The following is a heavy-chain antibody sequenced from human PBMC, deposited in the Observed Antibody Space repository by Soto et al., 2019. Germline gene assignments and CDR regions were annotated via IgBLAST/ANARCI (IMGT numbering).Heavy chain of an antibody. CDR2: IYYSGST. D-gene: IGHD2-2*01. CDR3: AREGSIVVVPAAMGFDY. Sequence: PSETLSLTCTVSGGSISSSSYYWGWIRQPPGKGLEWIGSIYYSGSTYYNPSLKSRVTISVDTSKNQFSLKLSSVTAADTAVYYCAREGSIVVVPAAMGFDYWGQGTLVTVPQ. CDR1: GGSISSSSYY. V-gene: IGHV4-39*02. J-gene: IGHJ4*02.